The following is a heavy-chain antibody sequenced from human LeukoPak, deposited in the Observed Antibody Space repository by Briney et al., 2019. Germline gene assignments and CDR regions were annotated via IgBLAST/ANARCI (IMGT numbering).Heavy chain of an antibody. CDR3: ARALAVAAQEADY. CDR2: INPNSGGT. CDR1: GYTFTGYY. D-gene: IGHD6-13*01. Sequence: GASVTVSCKASGYTFTGYYMHWVRQAPGQGLEWMGWINPNSGGTNYAQKFQGRVTMTRDTSISTAYMELSRLRSDDTAVYYCARALAVAAQEADYWGQGTLVTVSS. V-gene: IGHV1-2*02. J-gene: IGHJ4*02.